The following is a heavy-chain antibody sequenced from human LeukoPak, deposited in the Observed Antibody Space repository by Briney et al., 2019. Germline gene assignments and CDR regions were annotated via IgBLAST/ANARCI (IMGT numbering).Heavy chain of an antibody. D-gene: IGHD1-26*01. J-gene: IGHJ5*02. Sequence: GLEWVSVVSGSGASTYYAASVKGRFTISRDNSKYTLYLQMNSLRAEDTAVYYCAKGGSGSSWGQGTLVTVSS. CDR2: VSGSGAST. CDR3: AKGGSGSS. V-gene: IGHV3-23*01.